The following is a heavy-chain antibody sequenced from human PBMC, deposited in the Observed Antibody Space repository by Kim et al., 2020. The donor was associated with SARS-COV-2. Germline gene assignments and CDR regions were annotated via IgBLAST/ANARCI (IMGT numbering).Heavy chain of an antibody. D-gene: IGHD2-15*01. CDR2: IHYSGNT. CDR1: GDSISSTGYN. J-gene: IGHJ5*01. Sequence: SETLSLTCTGSGDSISSTGYNWGWIRQPPGKVLQWIASIHYSGNTYYNPSLKSRVTVSVDTSKRQFSLKLSSVTAADSAVYYCARRGDCSGGTCSSNNW. V-gene: IGHV4-39*01. CDR3: ARRGDCSGGTCSSNNW.